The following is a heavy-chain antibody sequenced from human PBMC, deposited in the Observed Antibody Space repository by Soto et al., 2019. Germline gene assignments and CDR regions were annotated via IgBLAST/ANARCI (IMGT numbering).Heavy chain of an antibody. V-gene: IGHV1-3*01. J-gene: IGHJ5*02. CDR2: INAGNGNT. D-gene: IGHD3-9*01. Sequence: EASVKVSCKASGYTFTSYAMHWVRQAPGQRLEWMGWINAGNGNTKYSQKFQGRVTITRDTSASTAYMELSSLRSEDTAVYYCARDGQGRSDILTISNWFGPWGQGTLVTVSS. CDR3: ARDGQGRSDILTISNWFGP. CDR1: GYTFTSYA.